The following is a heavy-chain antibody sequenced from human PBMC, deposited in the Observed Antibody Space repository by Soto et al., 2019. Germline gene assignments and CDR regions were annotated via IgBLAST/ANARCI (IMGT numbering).Heavy chain of an antibody. D-gene: IGHD3-16*01. CDR3: GRISTQGDYAY. Sequence: QVQLQESGPGVVKPSETLSLTCTISGGYISGYYWTWIRQSPGKGLEYIGYIYSGNSNYNPSLNSRVTISVDTAKTHFSLKLSSVSAADTAVYHCGRISTQGDYAYWGQGTLVTVSS. CDR1: GGYISGYY. V-gene: IGHV4-59*08. J-gene: IGHJ4*02. CDR2: IYSGNS.